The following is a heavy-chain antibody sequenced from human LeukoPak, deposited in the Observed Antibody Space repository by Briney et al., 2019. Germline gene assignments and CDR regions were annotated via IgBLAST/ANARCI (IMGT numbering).Heavy chain of an antibody. Sequence: SVKVSCTASGGTFSSYAISWVRQAPGQGLEWMGRIIPILGIANYAQKFQGRVTITADKSTSTAYMELSSLRSEDTAVYYCARDNGYDYVWGSYRPSLFDYWGQGTLVTVSS. J-gene: IGHJ4*02. CDR3: ARDNGYDYVWGSYRPSLFDY. V-gene: IGHV1-69*04. D-gene: IGHD3-16*02. CDR1: GGTFSSYA. CDR2: IIPILGIA.